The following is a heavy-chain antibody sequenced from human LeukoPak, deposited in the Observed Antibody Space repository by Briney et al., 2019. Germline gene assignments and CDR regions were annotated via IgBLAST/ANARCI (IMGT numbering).Heavy chain of an antibody. V-gene: IGHV4-31*11. CDR1: GGSISSGGYY. D-gene: IGHD5-12*01. CDR3: ARDQGGYISGPYYYGMDV. Sequence: SETLSLTCAVSGGSISSGGYYWSWIRQHPGKGLEWIGYIYYSGSTYYKTSLKSRVTISVDTSKNQFSLKLSSVTAADTAVYYCARDQGGYISGPYYYGMDVWGQGTTVTVSS. J-gene: IGHJ6*02. CDR2: IYYSGST.